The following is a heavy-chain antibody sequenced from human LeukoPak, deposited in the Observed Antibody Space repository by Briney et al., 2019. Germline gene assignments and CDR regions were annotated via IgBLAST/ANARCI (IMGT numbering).Heavy chain of an antibody. Sequence: GGSLRLSCAASGFTFSNAWMSRVRQAPGKGLEWVGRIKSKTAGGTTDSAAPVKGRFTISRDDSKNMLYLQMNSLKIEDTAVYYCTTRNGDYANSYWGQGTLVTVSS. D-gene: IGHD4-17*01. CDR1: GFTFSNAW. V-gene: IGHV3-15*01. CDR3: TTRNGDYANSY. J-gene: IGHJ4*02. CDR2: IKSKTAGGTT.